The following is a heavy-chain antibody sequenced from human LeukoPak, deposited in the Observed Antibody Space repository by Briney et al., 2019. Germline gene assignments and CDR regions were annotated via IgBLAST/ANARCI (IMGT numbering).Heavy chain of an antibody. CDR3: ARDYYGSGSYYNLLAFPRYYYYGMDV. V-gene: IGHV3-33*01. Sequence: GGSLRLSCAAPGFTFSSYGMHWVRQAPGKGLEWVAVIWYDGSNKYYAVSVKGRFTISRDNSKNTLYLQMNSLRAEDTAVYYCARDYYGSGSYYNLLAFPRYYYYGMDVWGQGTTVTVSS. D-gene: IGHD3-10*01. CDR1: GFTFSSYG. CDR2: IWYDGSNK. J-gene: IGHJ6*02.